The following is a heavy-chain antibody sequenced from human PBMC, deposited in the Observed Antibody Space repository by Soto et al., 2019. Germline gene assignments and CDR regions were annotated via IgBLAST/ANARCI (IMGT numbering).Heavy chain of an antibody. V-gene: IGHV4-30-2*01. J-gene: IGHJ4*02. CDR3: ARGGGFLGY. Sequence: QLQLQESGSGLVKPSQTLSLTCAVSGGSISSGGYSWSWIRQPPGKGLEWIGYISHTGSTYYNPSLKSRGTLSVDRSTNQFSRKLSSVTAADTAVYYCARGGGFLGYWGQGTLVTVSS. CDR1: GGSISSGGYS. D-gene: IGHD3-10*01. CDR2: ISHTGST.